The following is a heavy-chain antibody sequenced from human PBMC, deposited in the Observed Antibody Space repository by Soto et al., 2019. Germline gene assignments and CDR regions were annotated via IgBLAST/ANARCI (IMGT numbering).Heavy chain of an antibody. CDR3: SRHQEGRRMVFYGMDV. CDR2: IRSKTNNYAT. J-gene: IGHJ6*02. D-gene: IGHD2-8*01. V-gene: IGHV3-73*01. CDR1: GFTFSGSD. Sequence: PGGSLRLSCAASGFTFSGSDMHWVRQAPGKGLEWVGRIRSKTNNYATSYAPSVRGRFSISRDDSDNTASLQMSNLKTEDTAVYYCSRHQEGRRMVFYGMDVWGQGTTVTVSS.